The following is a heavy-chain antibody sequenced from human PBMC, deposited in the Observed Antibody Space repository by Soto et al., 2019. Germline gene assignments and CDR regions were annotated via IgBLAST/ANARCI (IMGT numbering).Heavy chain of an antibody. CDR3: ARDAERYFDWQEAFDI. V-gene: IGHV1-18*01. CDR1: GYTFTSYG. D-gene: IGHD3-9*01. CDR2: IIAYNGNT. J-gene: IGHJ3*02. Sequence: QVQLVQSGAEVKKPGASVKVSCKASGYTFTSYGISWVRQAPGQGPEGMGWIIAYNGNTNYAQKLQGRVTMTTDTSTSTAYMELRSLRSDDTAVYYCARDAERYFDWQEAFDIWGQGTMVTVSS.